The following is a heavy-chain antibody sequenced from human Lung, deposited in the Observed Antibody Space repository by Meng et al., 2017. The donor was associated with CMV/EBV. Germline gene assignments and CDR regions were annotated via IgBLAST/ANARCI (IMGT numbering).Heavy chain of an antibody. CDR3: ARGSGSDYFGAFDV. J-gene: IGHJ3*01. CDR1: GFTFSRYE. Sequence: GGSLRLXCAASGFTFSRYEMNWVRQAPGKGLEWISNIDSPGTTVYYADSVRGRFTISRDNAKNLLFLQMNSLRVDDTAVYYCARGSGSDYFGAFDVWGQGTMVTVSS. D-gene: IGHD1-26*01. CDR2: IDSPGTTV. V-gene: IGHV3-48*03.